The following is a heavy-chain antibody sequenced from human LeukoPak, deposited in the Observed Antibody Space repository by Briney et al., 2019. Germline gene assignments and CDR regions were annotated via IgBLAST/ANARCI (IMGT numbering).Heavy chain of an antibody. D-gene: IGHD6-13*01. J-gene: IGHJ4*02. CDR1: GFTFSSYA. Sequence: GGSLRLSCSASGFTFSSYAMHWVRQAPGKGLEYVSAISSNGGSTYYADSVKGRFTISRDNSKNTLYLQMCSLRAEDTAVYYCVKGREPTYSSSWTDWGQGTLVTVSS. V-gene: IGHV3-64D*06. CDR3: VKGREPTYSSSWTD. CDR2: ISSNGGST.